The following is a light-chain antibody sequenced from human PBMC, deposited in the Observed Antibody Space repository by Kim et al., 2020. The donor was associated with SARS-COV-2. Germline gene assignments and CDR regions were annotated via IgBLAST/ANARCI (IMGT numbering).Light chain of an antibody. CDR2: GKN. V-gene: IGLV3-19*01. CDR3: NSRGSSDGHFF. J-gene: IGLJ1*01. Sequence: SSELTQDPAVSVALGQTVRITCQGDSLRSSYASWYQQKPGQAPVLVIYGKNSRPSGIPDRFSGSSSGNTASLTIPGAPAEDEADYYCNSRGSSDGHFFFG. CDR1: SLRSSY.